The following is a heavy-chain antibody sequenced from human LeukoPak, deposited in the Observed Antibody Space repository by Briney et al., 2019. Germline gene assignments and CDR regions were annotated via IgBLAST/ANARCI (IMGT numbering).Heavy chain of an antibody. CDR3: ARDVLPYGSGGYLDH. CDR2: ISYDGSNK. V-gene: IGHV3-30*03. J-gene: IGHJ4*02. Sequence: RPGGSLRLSCAASGFTFSSYGMHWVRQAPGKGLEWVAVISYDGSNKYYADSVKGRFTISRDNSKNTLYLQMNSLRVEDTAVYYCARDVLPYGSGGYLDHWGQGTLVTVSS. D-gene: IGHD3-10*01. CDR1: GFTFSSYG.